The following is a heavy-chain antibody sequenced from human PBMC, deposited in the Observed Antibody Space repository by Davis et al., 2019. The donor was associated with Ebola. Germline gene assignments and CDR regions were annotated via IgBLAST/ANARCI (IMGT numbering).Heavy chain of an antibody. D-gene: IGHD2-2*01. CDR1: GGSFSGYY. Sequence: PSETLSLTCAVYGGSFSGYYWSWIRQPPGTGLEWIGESTHSGSTNYNPSLKSRVTVSVDTSKNQFSLKLSSVTAADTAVYYCARGPYQLPWYGGFDYWGQGTLVTVSS. V-gene: IGHV4-34*01. J-gene: IGHJ4*02. CDR3: ARGPYQLPWYGGFDY. CDR2: STHSGST.